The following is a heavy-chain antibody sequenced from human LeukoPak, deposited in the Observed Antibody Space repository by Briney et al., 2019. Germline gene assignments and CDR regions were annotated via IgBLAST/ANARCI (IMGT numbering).Heavy chain of an antibody. CDR2: ISSSGSTI. CDR3: ARSRLYRSSGYSYGY. CDR1: GFTFSDYY. V-gene: IGHV3-11*01. J-gene: IGHJ4*02. Sequence: PGGSLRLSCAASGFTFSDYYMSWIRQAPGKGLEWVSYISSSGSTIYYADSVKGRFTISRDNAKNSLYPQMNSLRAEDTAVYYCARSRLYRSSGYSYGYWGQGTLVTVSS. D-gene: IGHD5-18*01.